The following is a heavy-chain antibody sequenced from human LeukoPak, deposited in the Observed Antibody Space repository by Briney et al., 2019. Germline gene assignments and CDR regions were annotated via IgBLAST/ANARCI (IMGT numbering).Heavy chain of an antibody. CDR3: AKRVSGSGWFLED. CDR1: GFTFSSLS. Sequence: PGGSLRLSCVASGFTFSSLSMNWVRQAPAKGLEWVSTISGSGASTYYADSLMGRIVVSRDNSKNTLYLQMNSLRADDTAVYYCAKRVSGSGWFLEDWGQGTLVTVSS. V-gene: IGHV3-23*01. J-gene: IGHJ4*02. CDR2: ISGSGAST. D-gene: IGHD6-19*01.